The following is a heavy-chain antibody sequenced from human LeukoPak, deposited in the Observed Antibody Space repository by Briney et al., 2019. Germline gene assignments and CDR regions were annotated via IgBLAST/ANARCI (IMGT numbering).Heavy chain of an antibody. D-gene: IGHD3-22*01. CDR2: IYTSGST. CDR1: GGSISSFY. Sequence: SETLSLTCTVSGGSISSFYWSWIRQPAGKGLEWIGRIYTSGSTNYNPSLKSRVTMSIDTSKNQFSLKLSSVTAADTAVYYCARGPYYFDSSGNFDYWGQGTLVTVSS. CDR3: ARGPYYFDSSGNFDY. J-gene: IGHJ4*02. V-gene: IGHV4-4*07.